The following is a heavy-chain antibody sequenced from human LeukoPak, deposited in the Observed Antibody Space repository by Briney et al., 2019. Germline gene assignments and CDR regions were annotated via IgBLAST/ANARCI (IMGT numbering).Heavy chain of an antibody. CDR3: ARGARITMVRGAPRWFDP. D-gene: IGHD3-10*01. Sequence: GASVKVSCKASGYTFTSYGISWVRQAPGQGLEWMGWISAYNGNTNYAQKLQGRVTMTTDTSTSTAYMELRSLRSDDTAVYYCARGARITMVRGAPRWFDPWGQGTLVTVSS. V-gene: IGHV1-18*04. J-gene: IGHJ5*02. CDR1: GYTFTSYG. CDR2: ISAYNGNT.